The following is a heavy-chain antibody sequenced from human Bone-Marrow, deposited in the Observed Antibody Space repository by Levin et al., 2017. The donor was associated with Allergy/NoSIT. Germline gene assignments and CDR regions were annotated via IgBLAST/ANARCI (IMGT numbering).Heavy chain of an antibody. CDR3: AREEGDRDYYHFYMDV. J-gene: IGHJ6*03. D-gene: IGHD2-15*01. CDR2: ISSGSNTI. V-gene: IGHV3-48*01. Sequence: GGSLRLSCAVSGFTFSDHSMNWVRQAPGKGLEWVSYISSGSNTIYYADSVKGRFTVSRDNAKNSLSLHMNSLRAEDTGVYYCAREEGDRDYYHFYMDVWGSGTTVTVFS. CDR1: GFTFSDHS.